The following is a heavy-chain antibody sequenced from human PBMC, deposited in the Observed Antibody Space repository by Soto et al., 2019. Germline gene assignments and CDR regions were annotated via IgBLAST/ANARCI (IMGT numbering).Heavy chain of an antibody. J-gene: IGHJ4*02. CDR3: ARDGGGGRVRRMGY. Sequence: QVQLVQSGAEVKKPGASVKVSCKASGYTFTGYYMHWVRQAPGQGLEWMGWINPNSGGTNYAQKFQGRVTMTRDTSISTAYMGRSRLGSDDTAVYYWARDGGGGRVRRMGYWGQGTLVTVSS. D-gene: IGHD3-16*01. V-gene: IGHV1-2*02. CDR2: INPNSGGT. CDR1: GYTFTGYY.